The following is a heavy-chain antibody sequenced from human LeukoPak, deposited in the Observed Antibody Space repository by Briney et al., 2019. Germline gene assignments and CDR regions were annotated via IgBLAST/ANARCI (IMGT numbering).Heavy chain of an antibody. J-gene: IGHJ5*02. Sequence: GGSLRLFCGASGFNFETYNMHWIRQAPGKGLEGVSYNDGRRGNIYYADAVQGRFTISRDNAKDSLFLQINSLRAEDTAIYFCARETYYSGSGSGGWLDPWGQGSLVTVSS. D-gene: IGHD3-10*01. CDR2: NDGRRGNI. V-gene: IGHV3-21*01. CDR1: GFNFETYN. CDR3: ARETYYSGSGSGGWLDP.